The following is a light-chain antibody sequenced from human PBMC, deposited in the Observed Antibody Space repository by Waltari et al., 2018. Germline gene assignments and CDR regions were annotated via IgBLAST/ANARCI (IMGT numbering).Light chain of an antibody. CDR3: QQSFNSPRT. CDR1: QSVLYSSKNKNY. CDR2: SAS. V-gene: IGKV4-1*01. J-gene: IGKJ1*01. Sequence: DIVMTQSPDSLAVSLGERATVNCKSSQSVLYSSKNKNYLAWYQQKPGQPPELLIHSASSRESGVPDRFSGSGSGTDFTLTISSLESEDFATYYCQQSFNSPRTFGQGTKVDI.